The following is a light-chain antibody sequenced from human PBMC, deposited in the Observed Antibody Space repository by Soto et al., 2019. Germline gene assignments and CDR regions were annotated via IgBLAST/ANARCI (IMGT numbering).Light chain of an antibody. CDR2: GAS. J-gene: IGKJ1*01. CDR1: QSVSSSY. CDR3: QQYTT. Sequence: EIVLTQSPGTLSLSPGERATLSCRASQSVSSSYLAWYQQKPGQAPRLLIYGASSRATGIPDRFSGSGSGTDFTLTISRLEPEDCAVYYCQQYTTFGQGTKVEIK. V-gene: IGKV3-20*01.